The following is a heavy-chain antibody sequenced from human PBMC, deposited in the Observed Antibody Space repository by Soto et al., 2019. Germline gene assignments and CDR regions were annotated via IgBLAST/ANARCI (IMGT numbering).Heavy chain of an antibody. CDR3: ARQNYYDSSGYYPP. V-gene: IGHV1-69*13. CDR2: IIPIFGTA. Sequence: SVKVSCKASGGTFSIYAISWVLQAPGQGLEWMGGIIPIFGTANYAQKFQGRVTITADESTSTAYMELSSLRSEDTAVYYCARQNYYDSSGYYPPWGKGTTVTVSS. D-gene: IGHD3-22*01. J-gene: IGHJ6*04. CDR1: GGTFSIYA.